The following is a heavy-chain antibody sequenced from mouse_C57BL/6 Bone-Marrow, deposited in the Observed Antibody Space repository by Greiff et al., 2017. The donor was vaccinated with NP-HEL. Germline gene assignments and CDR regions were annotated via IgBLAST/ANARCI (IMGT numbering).Heavy chain of an antibody. CDR3: ARRQLRLWFAY. CDR1: GFNIKDYY. J-gene: IGHJ3*01. D-gene: IGHD3-2*02. Sequence: EVQLQQSGAELVKPGASVKLSCTASGFNIKDYYMHWVKRRTEQALEWIGRIDPEDGETRYAPKFQGKATITADTSSNTAYLQLSSLTSEDTDVFYGARRQLRLWFAYWGQGILVTVSA. CDR2: IDPEDGET. V-gene: IGHV14-2*01.